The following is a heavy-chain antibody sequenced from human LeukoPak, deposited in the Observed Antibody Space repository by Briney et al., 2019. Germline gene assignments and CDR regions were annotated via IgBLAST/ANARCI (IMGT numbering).Heavy chain of an antibody. CDR2: ISWNSGSI. Sequence: GGSLRLSCVASGFSFSNYVMSWFRQAPGKGLEWVSGISWNSGSIDYADSVKGRFTISRDNAKNSLYLQMNSLRAEDMALYYCARVRRGSSWSNWFDPWGQGTLVTVSP. V-gene: IGHV3-9*03. D-gene: IGHD6-13*01. J-gene: IGHJ5*02. CDR1: GFSFSNYV. CDR3: ARVRRGSSWSNWFDP.